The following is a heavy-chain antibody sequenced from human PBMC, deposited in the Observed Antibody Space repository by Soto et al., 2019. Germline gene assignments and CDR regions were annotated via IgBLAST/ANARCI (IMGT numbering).Heavy chain of an antibody. CDR1: GFTFRSYD. CDR2: IGTAGDT. V-gene: IGHV3-13*01. CDR3: ARANLVGATMDYFDY. J-gene: IGHJ4*02. Sequence: GGSLRLSCAASGFTFRSYDMHWVRQATGKGLEWVSAIGTAGDTYYPGSVKGRFTISRENAKNSLYLQMNSLRAEDTAVYYCARANLVGATMDYFDYWGQGTLVTVSS. D-gene: IGHD1-26*01.